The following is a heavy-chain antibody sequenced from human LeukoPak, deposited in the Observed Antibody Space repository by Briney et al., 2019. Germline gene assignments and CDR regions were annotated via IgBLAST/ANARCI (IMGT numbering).Heavy chain of an antibody. CDR3: ASTGLWFGELLEPHAFDI. Sequence: GASVKVSCKASGYTFTGYYMHWVRQAPGQGLEWMGWINPNSGGTNYAQKFQCRVTMTRDTSISTAYMELSRLRSDDTAVYYCASTGLWFGELLEPHAFDIWGQGTMVTVSS. CDR2: INPNSGGT. CDR1: GYTFTGYY. D-gene: IGHD3-10*01. V-gene: IGHV1-2*02. J-gene: IGHJ3*02.